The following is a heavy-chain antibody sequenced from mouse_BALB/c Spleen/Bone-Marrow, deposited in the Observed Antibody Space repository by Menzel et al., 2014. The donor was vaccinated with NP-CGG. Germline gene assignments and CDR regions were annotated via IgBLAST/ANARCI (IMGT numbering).Heavy chain of an antibody. V-gene: IGHV1-7*01. CDR2: INPSTGYT. CDR3: ATGYYFDY. Sequence: QVHLRQPGAELAKPGASVKMSCKASGYTFTSYWMHWVKQRPGRGLEWIGYINPSTGYTEYNQKFKDKATLTADKSSSTAYMQLSSLTSEDSAVYYCATGYYFDYWGQGTTLTVSS. D-gene: IGHD4-1*01. J-gene: IGHJ2*01. CDR1: GYTFTSYW.